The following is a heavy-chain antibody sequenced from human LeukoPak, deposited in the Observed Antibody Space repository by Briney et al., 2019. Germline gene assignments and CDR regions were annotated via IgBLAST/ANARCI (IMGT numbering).Heavy chain of an antibody. J-gene: IGHJ2*01. CDR3: ARDGTAMATRRVWYFDL. V-gene: IGHV4-61*08. Sequence: SETLSLTCTVSGGSISSGDYYWSWIRQPPGKGLEWIGYIYYSGSTNYNPSLKSRVTISVDTSKNQFSLKLSSVTAADTAVYYCARDGTAMATRRVWYFDLWGRGTLVTVSS. CDR1: GGSISSGDYY. CDR2: IYYSGST. D-gene: IGHD5-18*01.